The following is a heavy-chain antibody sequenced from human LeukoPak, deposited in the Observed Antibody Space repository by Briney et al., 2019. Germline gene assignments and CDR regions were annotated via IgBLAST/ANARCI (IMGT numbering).Heavy chain of an antibody. D-gene: IGHD6-13*01. J-gene: IGHJ4*02. V-gene: IGHV3-23*01. CDR3: AKGGSSWSRWDY. Sequence: TGGSLRLSCAASGFTFSSHAMSWVRQAPGKGLEWVSTISGGGASTYYADSVQGRFTISRGNSKNTVYLQMNSLRNEDTAVYYCAKGGSSWSRWDYWGQGTLVTVSS. CDR2: ISGGGAST. CDR1: GFTFSSHA.